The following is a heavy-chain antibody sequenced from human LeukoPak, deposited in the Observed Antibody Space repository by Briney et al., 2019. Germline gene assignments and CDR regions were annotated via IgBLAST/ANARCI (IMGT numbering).Heavy chain of an antibody. Sequence: SETLSLTCAVSGGSISSNSYYWGWIRQPPGKGLEWIGSIYYSGSTYYNPSLKSRVTISVDTSKNQFSLKLSSVTAADTAVYYCARDRVGSGSPPPLQPLDYWGQGTLVTVSS. V-gene: IGHV4-39*02. CDR2: IYYSGST. J-gene: IGHJ4*02. D-gene: IGHD3-22*01. CDR3: ARDRVGSGSPPPLQPLDY. CDR1: GGSISSNSYY.